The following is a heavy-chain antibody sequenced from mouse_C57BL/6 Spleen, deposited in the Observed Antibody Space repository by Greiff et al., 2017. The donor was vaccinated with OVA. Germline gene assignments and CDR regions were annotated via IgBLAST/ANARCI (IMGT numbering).Heavy chain of an antibody. D-gene: IGHD2-5*01. Sequence: QVQLQQSGAELVRPGASVTLSCKASGYTFTDYEMHWVKQTPVHGLEWIGAIDPETGGTAYNQKFKGKAILTADKSSSTAYMEHRSLTSEDSAVYYCTSEDYSKPWGQGTLVTVSA. CDR2: IDPETGGT. V-gene: IGHV1-15*01. CDR3: TSEDYSKP. J-gene: IGHJ3*01. CDR1: GYTFTDYE.